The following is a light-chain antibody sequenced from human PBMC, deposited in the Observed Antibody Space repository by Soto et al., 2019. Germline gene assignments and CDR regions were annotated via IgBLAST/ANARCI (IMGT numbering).Light chain of an antibody. CDR1: QSVSSCY. Sequence: IVLPQSPGTLSFSPGERATLSCRASQSVSSCYSWCQQQTRRQASRLLYDGASSGASSLASMCGSRSGANVSLTTSSLLAQDDAVLYCHQHNSRPPITFGQGTRLEIK. CDR2: GAS. J-gene: IGKJ5*01. V-gene: IGKV3-20*01. CDR3: HQHNSRPPIT.